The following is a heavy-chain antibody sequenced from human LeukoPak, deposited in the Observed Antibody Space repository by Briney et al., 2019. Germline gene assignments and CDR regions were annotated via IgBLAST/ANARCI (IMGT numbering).Heavy chain of an antibody. D-gene: IGHD2-15*01. Sequence: PGESLKISCKGSGYSFTSYWIGWVRQMPGKGLEWMGIIYPGDSDTRYSPSFQGQVTISADKSISTAYLQWSSLKASDTAMYYCARGYCSGGSCYRNAFDYWGQGTLVTVSS. CDR2: IYPGDSDT. CDR3: ARGYCSGGSCYRNAFDY. CDR1: GYSFTSYW. J-gene: IGHJ4*02. V-gene: IGHV5-51*01.